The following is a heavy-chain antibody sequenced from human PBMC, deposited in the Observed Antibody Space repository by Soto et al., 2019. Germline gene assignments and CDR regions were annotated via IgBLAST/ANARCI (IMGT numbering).Heavy chain of an antibody. J-gene: IGHJ4*02. D-gene: IGHD2-15*01. CDR3: ARETRIWDGGNADY. CDR2: ISYDGSNK. V-gene: IGHV3-30-3*01. Sequence: QVQLVESGGGVVQPGRSLRLSCAASGFTFSSYAMHWVRQAPGKGLECVAVISYDGSNKYYADSVKGRFTISRDNSKNTLYLQMNSLRAEDTAVYYCARETRIWDGGNADYWGQGTLVTVSS. CDR1: GFTFSSYA.